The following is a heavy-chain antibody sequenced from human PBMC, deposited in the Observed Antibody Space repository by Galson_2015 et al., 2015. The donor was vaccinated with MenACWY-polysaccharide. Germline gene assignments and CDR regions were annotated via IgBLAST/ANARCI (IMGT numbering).Heavy chain of an antibody. Sequence: SLRLSCAASGFTFNSYTMGWVRQAPGKGLEWVSAISGSGASTYYADSVKGRFTISRDNSKSTLYLQMNSLRAEDTAVYYCANPGLSTGRSSDVDYWGQGTLVTVSS. CDR2: ISGSGAST. J-gene: IGHJ4*02. V-gene: IGHV3-23*01. CDR3: ANPGLSTGRSSDVDY. CDR1: GFTFNSYT. D-gene: IGHD6-25*01.